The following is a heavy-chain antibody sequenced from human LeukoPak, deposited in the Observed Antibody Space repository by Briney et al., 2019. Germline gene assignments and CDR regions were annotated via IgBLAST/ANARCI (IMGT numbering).Heavy chain of an antibody. J-gene: IGHJ4*02. CDR1: GFTFCSYE. Sequence: PGGSLRLSCAASGFTFCSYEMNWLPQAPGKGLVWVSYISSSGSTIYYADSVKGRFTISRDNSKNTLYLQMNSLRAEDTAIYYCARRAGEYSQPYDYWGQGTLVTVSS. CDR3: ARRAGEYSQPYDY. D-gene: IGHD2-15*01. V-gene: IGHV3-48*03. CDR2: ISSSGSTI.